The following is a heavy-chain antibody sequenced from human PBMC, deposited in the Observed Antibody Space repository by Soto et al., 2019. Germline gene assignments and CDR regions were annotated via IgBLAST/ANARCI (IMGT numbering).Heavy chain of an antibody. J-gene: IGHJ4*02. Sequence: QVQLVQSGAEVKRPGASVKDSCKASGYTFTTYYMHWVRQAPGQGLEWLGIIDPNGGSTTYAQKFQGRVTTNRDTSTSTVYMELSSLRSEDTAVYYCAREGYCSGGTCFHGNGDYWCQGTLVTVSA. CDR3: AREGYCSGGTCFHGNGDY. CDR2: IDPNGGST. D-gene: IGHD2-15*01. V-gene: IGHV1-46*01. CDR1: GYTFTTYY.